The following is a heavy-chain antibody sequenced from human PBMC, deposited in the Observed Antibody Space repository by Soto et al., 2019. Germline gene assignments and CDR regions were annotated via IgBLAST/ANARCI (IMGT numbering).Heavy chain of an antibody. J-gene: IGHJ5*02. CDR2: INHSGST. V-gene: IGHV4-34*01. D-gene: IGHD3-3*01. Sequence: SETLSLTCAVYGGSFSCYYWSWIRQPPGKGLEWIGEINHSGSTNYNPSLKSRVTISVDTSKDQFSLKLSSVAAADTAVYYCARGPSYDFWSGLRGWFDPWGQGTLVTVS. CDR3: ARGPSYDFWSGLRGWFDP. CDR1: GGSFSCYY.